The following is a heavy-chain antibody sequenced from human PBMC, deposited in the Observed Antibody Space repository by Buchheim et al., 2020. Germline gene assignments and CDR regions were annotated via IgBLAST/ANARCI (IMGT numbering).Heavy chain of an antibody. CDR3: AKAKGKVAPRASYYYYGMDV. V-gene: IGHV3-30*18. J-gene: IGHJ6*02. CDR1: GFTFSNYG. D-gene: IGHD5-12*01. CDR2: ISYDGSNK. Sequence: QVQLVESGGGVVQPGRSLRLSCAASGFTFSNYGMHWVRQAPGKGLEWVAVISYDGSNKYYADSVKGRFTISRDNSQNTLYLQMSSLRAEDTAVYYCAKAKGKVAPRASYYYYGMDVWGQGTT.